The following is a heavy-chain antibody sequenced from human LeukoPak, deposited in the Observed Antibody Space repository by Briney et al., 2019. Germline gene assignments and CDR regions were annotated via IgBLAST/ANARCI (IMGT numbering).Heavy chain of an antibody. J-gene: IGHJ4*02. CDR1: EYRFTNYW. V-gene: IGHV5-51*01. CDR2: INPGDSNT. D-gene: IGHD1-26*01. CDR3: ASAYSGSYYWDY. Sequence: GESLKISCKGSEYRFTNYWIGWVRQMPGKDLEWMGIINPGDSNTKYSPSFQGQVTISADKSISTAYLQWSSLKASDTAMYYCASAYSGSYYWDYWGQGTLVTVSS.